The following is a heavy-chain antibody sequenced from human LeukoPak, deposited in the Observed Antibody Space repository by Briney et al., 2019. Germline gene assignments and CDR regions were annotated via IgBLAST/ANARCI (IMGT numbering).Heavy chain of an antibody. V-gene: IGHV4-34*01. D-gene: IGHD3-16*02. J-gene: IGHJ4*02. CDR1: GGSFSGYY. CDR2: INHSGST. CDR3: ARAEPGGVWGSYRYPDY. Sequence: SETLSLTCAVYGGSFSGYYWSWIRQPPGKGLEWIGEINHSGSTNYNPSLKSRVTISVDTSKNQFSLKLSSVTAADTAVYYCARAEPGGVWGSYRYPDYWGQGTLVTVSS.